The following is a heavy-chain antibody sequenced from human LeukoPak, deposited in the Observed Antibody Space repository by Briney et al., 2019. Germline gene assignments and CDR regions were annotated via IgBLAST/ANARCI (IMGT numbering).Heavy chain of an antibody. V-gene: IGHV3-48*01. D-gene: IGHD6-13*01. J-gene: IGHJ4*02. Sequence: GGSLRLSGAASGFTFSSFSMIWVRQAPGKGLGWLSYISSGSGSIYYADSVKGRFTISRDNAKNSLYLQMNSLRAEDTAVYYCARKRESSSSWYGGLAYWGQGTLVTVSS. CDR2: ISSGSGSI. CDR1: GFTFSSFS. CDR3: ARKRESSSSWYGGLAY.